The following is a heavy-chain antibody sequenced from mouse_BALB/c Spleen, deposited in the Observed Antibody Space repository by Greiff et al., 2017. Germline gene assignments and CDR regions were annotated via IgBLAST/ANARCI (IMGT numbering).Heavy chain of an antibody. CDR3: ARRIYYGNSYAMDY. Sequence: LQQSGPGILQPSQTLSLTCSFSGFSLSTSGMGVSWIRQPSGKGLEWLAHIYWDDDKRYNPSLKSRLTISKDTSRNQVFLKITSVDTADTATYYCARRIYYGNSYAMDYWGQGTSVTVSS. D-gene: IGHD2-1*01. V-gene: IGHV8-12*01. CDR2: IYWDDDK. CDR1: GFSLSTSGMG. J-gene: IGHJ4*01.